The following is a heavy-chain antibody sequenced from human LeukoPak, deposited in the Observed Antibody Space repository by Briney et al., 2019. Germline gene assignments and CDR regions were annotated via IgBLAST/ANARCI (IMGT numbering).Heavy chain of an antibody. CDR2: ISGSGGST. CDR1: GFTFSSYA. J-gene: IGHJ4*02. CDR3: AKDLIHHFDY. V-gene: IGHV3-23*01. Sequence: GGSLRLSCAASGFTFSSYAMSWVCQAPGKGLEWVSAISGSGGSTYYADSVKGRFTISRDNSKNTLYLQMNGLRAEDTAVYYCAKDLIHHFDYWGQGTLVTVSS.